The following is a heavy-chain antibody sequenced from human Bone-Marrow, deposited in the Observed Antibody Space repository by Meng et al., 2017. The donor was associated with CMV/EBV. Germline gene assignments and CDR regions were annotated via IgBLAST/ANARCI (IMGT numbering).Heavy chain of an antibody. Sequence: VRRGEAGGGVGQPGGSLRLSCAASGFNFSRYGMHWVCQAAGKGLEWVAFIRYDGSNKYYAESVKGRFTIYRDNSKNTLYLQMNSLRAEDTAVYYCAAFSGSYYDYWGQETLVTVSS. V-gene: IGHV3-30*02. CDR1: GFNFSRYG. CDR3: AAFSGSYYDY. D-gene: IGHD1-26*01. J-gene: IGHJ4*02. CDR2: IRYDGSNK.